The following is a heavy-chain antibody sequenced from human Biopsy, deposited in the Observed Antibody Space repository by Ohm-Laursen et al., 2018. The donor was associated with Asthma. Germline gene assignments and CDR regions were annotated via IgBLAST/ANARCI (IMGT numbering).Heavy chain of an antibody. D-gene: IGHD4-17*01. CDR2: HDHEEGGT. V-gene: IGHV1-24*01. Sequence: ASVKVSCKISGYSLTDLSMHWVRQAPGQGLEWMGGHDHEEGGTVNARRFQSRVTMTEDTSTDTAYMELSSLSSDDTAMYYCASDFPKDYVRYNFQFWGQGTLVTVSS. CDR3: ASDFPKDYVRYNFQF. CDR1: GYSLTDLS. J-gene: IGHJ4*02.